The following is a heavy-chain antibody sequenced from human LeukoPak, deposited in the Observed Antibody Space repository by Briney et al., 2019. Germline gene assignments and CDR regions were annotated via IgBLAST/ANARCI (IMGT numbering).Heavy chain of an antibody. CDR2: ISYDGSNK. V-gene: IGHV3-30-3*01. CDR1: GFTFSSYA. J-gene: IGHJ6*02. Sequence: HPGGSLRLSCAASGFTFSSYAMHWVRQAPGKGLEWVAVISYDGSNKYYADSVKGRFTIPRDNSKNTLYLQMNSLRAEDTAVYYCARDLLYSGYDLGPWYYYGMDVWGQGTTVTVSS. D-gene: IGHD5-12*01. CDR3: ARDLLYSGYDLGPWYYYGMDV.